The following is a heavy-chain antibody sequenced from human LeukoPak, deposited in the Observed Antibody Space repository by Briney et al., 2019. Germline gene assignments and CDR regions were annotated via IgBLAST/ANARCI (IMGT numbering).Heavy chain of an antibody. J-gene: IGHJ4*02. CDR1: GFTFSSYA. V-gene: IGHV3-30-3*01. CDR3: ARDFDYGGHYDY. Sequence: GGSLRLSCAASGFTFSSYAMHWVRQAPGKGLEWVAVISYDGSNKYYADSVKGRFTISRDNSKNTLYLQMNSLRAEDTAVYYCARDFDYGGHYDYWGQGTLVTVSS. CDR2: ISYDGSNK. D-gene: IGHD4-23*01.